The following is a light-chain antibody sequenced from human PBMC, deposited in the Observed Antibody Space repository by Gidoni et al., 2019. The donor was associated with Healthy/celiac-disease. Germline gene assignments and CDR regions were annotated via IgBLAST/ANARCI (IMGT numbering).Light chain of an antibody. CDR2: AAS. CDR3: QQLNSYLLLT. CDR1: QGISSY. V-gene: IGKV1-9*01. Sequence: DIQLTQSPSFLSASVGARVTITCRASQGISSYLAWYQQKPGKAPKLLIYAASTLQSGVPSRFSGSGSGTEFTLTISSLQPEDFATYYCQQLNSYLLLTFGGGTKVEIK. J-gene: IGKJ4*01.